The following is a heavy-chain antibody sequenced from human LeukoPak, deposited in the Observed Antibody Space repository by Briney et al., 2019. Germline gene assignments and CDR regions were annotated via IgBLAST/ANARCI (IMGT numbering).Heavy chain of an antibody. CDR1: EFTVISAY. J-gene: IGHJ3*02. CDR2: IFAGGSA. Sequence: GGSLRLSCEASEFTVISAYMNWVRQARGKGLEWVSDIFAGGSAYYADSVKGRFTISRDNSKNMVYLQMNSLTAEDTAVYYCARVPDRSGYGGAFDIWGQGTMVTVSS. D-gene: IGHD3-22*01. CDR3: ARVPDRSGYGGAFDI. V-gene: IGHV3-53*01.